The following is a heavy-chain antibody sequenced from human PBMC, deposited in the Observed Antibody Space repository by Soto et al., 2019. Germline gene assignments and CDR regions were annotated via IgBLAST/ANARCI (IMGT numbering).Heavy chain of an antibody. J-gene: IGHJ5*02. D-gene: IGHD4-4*01. CDR3: ARKHSLDYIRWGLDP. CDR1: GYPFSDNQ. Sequence: GASVKVSCKASGYPFSDNQIHWLRRAPGKGLEGMGRINPKSDDTNYAQKFQGRVTMTRDTSIDTAYLELTGLTSDATATYYCARKHSLDYIRWGLDPWGQGTLVTV. CDR2: INPKSDDT. V-gene: IGHV1-2*02.